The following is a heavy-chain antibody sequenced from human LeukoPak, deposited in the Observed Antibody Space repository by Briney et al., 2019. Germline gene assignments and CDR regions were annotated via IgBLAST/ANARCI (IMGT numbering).Heavy chain of an antibody. D-gene: IGHD2-2*01. CDR2: ISGSGGST. V-gene: IGHV3-23*01. CDR1: GFTFSSYG. CDR3: AKGDCSSTNCYPDY. Sequence: GGSLRLSCAASGFTFSSYGMSWVRQAPGKGLEWVSAISGSGGSTYYADSVKGRFTISRDNSKNTLYLQMNSLRAEDTAVYYCAKGDCSSTNCYPDYWGQGILVTVSS. J-gene: IGHJ4*02.